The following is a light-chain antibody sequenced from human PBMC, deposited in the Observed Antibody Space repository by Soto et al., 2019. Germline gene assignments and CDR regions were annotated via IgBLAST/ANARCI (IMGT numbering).Light chain of an antibody. Sequence: EVVLTQSPGTLSLSPGERATLSCRASQSVSSNYVAWYQQKPGQTPRLLIYGASSRATGIPDRFSGSGSGTDFTLTISRLEPEDFAVYYCQQHGSSPWMFGQGTKVDI. J-gene: IGKJ1*01. V-gene: IGKV3-20*01. CDR2: GAS. CDR1: QSVSSNY. CDR3: QQHGSSPWM.